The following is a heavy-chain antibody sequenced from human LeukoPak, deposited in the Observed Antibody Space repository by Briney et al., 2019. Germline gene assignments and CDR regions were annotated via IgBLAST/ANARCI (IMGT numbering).Heavy chain of an antibody. CDR2: IYYSGST. J-gene: IGHJ4*02. D-gene: IGHD3-9*01. CDR1: GGSISSSSYY. V-gene: IGHV4-39*01. CDR3: ASPRTYVYYDILTGYYGFDY. Sequence: SETLSLTCTVSGGSISSSSYYWGWIRQPPGTGLEWIGSIYYSGSTYYNPSLKSRVTISVDTSKNQFSLKLSSVTAADTAVYYCASPRTYVYYDILTGYYGFDYWGQGTLVTVSS.